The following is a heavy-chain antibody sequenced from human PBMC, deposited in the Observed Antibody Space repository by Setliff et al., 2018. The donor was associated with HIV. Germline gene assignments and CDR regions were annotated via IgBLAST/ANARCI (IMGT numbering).Heavy chain of an antibody. CDR1: GGSISNKTHY. D-gene: IGHD6-25*01. CDR2: IYYSGST. CDR3: ARDQRLPGLQPPYWYFDL. Sequence: PSETLSLTCTVSGGSISNKTHYWGWIRQPPGRGLEWIGSIYYSGSTYYNPSLKSRLTISIDTSKNQFSLKLNSVTATDTALYYCARDQRLPGLQPPYWYFDLWGRGTLVTVSS. J-gene: IGHJ2*01. V-gene: IGHV4-39*02.